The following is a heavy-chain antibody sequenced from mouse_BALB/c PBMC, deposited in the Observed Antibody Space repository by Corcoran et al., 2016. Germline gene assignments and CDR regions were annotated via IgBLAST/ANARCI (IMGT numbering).Heavy chain of an antibody. CDR3: ARSMITTWGYYAMDY. CDR2: IYWDDDK. V-gene: IGHV8-12*01. CDR1: GFSLSTSGMG. Sequence: QVTLKESGPGILQPSQTLSLTCSFSGFSLSTSGMGVSWIRRPSGKGLEWLAHIYWDDDKRYNPSLKSRLTISKDTSRNQVFLKITSVDTADTATYYCARSMITTWGYYAMDYWGQGTSVTVSS. J-gene: IGHJ4*01. D-gene: IGHD2-4*01.